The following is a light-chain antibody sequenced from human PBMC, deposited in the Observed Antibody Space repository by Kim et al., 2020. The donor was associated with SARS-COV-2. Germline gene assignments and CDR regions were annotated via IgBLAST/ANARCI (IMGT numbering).Light chain of an antibody. Sequence: VTISCTGSNSTIGAGYGIHWYQQLPGTAPKLLIYDNNHRPSGVPDRFSGSKSGTSASLAITGLQAEDEADYYCQSYDSSLSGMYVFGTGTKVTVL. J-gene: IGLJ1*01. CDR2: DNN. V-gene: IGLV1-40*01. CDR3: QSYDSSLSGMYV. CDR1: NSTIGAGYG.